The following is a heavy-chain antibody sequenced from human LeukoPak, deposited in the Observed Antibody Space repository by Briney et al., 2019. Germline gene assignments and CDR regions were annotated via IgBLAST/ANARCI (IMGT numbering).Heavy chain of an antibody. D-gene: IGHD5-24*01. V-gene: IGHV4-59*01. CDR2: IYYSGTT. CDR3: ARVAVHGYSDY. J-gene: IGHJ4*02. Sequence: NTSETLSLTCTVSGGSISNYYWSWIRQPPGKGLEWIGYIYYSGTTKYNPSLRSRVTISVDTSKNQFSLKLSSVTAADTAVYFCARVAVHGYSDYWGQGTLVTVSS. CDR1: GGSISNYY.